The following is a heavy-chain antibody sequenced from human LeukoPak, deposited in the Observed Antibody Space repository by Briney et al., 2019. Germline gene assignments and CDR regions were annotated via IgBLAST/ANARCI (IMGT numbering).Heavy chain of an antibody. CDR2: IYYSGST. CDR3: ARHTHSSGWYSSY. V-gene: IGHV4-59*08. Sequence: SETLSLTCTVSGGSISSYYWSWIRQPPGKGLEWIGYIYYSGSTNYNPSLKSRVTISVDTSKNQFSLKLSSVTAADTAVYYCARHTHSSGWYSSYWGQGTLVTVSS. CDR1: GGSISSYY. D-gene: IGHD6-19*01. J-gene: IGHJ4*02.